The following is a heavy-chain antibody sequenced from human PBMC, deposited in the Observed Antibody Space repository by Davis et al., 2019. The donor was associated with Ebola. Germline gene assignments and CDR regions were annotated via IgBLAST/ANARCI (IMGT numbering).Heavy chain of an antibody. CDR3: VKGGWQQYFDY. D-gene: IGHD6-13*01. Sequence: GESLKISCAASGFTVSSNYMSWVRQAPGKGLEWVSFITGTGDSTYYADSVKGRFTISRDNSKNTLYLQMNSLRAEDTAVYYCVKGGWQQYFDYWGQGTLVTVSS. CDR2: ITGTGDST. J-gene: IGHJ4*02. CDR1: GFTVSSNY. V-gene: IGHV3-53*01.